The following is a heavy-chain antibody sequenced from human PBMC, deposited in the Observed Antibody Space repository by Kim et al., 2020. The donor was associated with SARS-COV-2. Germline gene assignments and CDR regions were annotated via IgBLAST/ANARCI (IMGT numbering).Heavy chain of an antibody. CDR1: GFTFSNYA. D-gene: IGHD3-16*01. J-gene: IGHJ1*01. V-gene: IGHV3-23*01. CDR2: ISGSGGTT. Sequence: GGSLRLSCAASGFTFSNYAMRWVRQAPGKGLEWVSVISGSGGTTSYADSVKGRFTISRDNSKNTLYLQMHSLRAEDTALYYCAKDHPSSCVLSGWVRGT. CDR3: AKDHPSSCVLSG.